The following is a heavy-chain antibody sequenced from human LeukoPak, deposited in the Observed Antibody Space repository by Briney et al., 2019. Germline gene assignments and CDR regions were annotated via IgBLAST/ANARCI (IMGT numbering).Heavy chain of an antibody. J-gene: IGHJ4*02. CDR2: IYTSGST. CDR3: ARAYYGSGSYYRKNPEGYFDY. CDR1: GGSISSYY. V-gene: IGHV4-4*07. Sequence: SETLSLTCTVSGGSISSYYWSWIRQPAGKGLEWIGRIYTSGSTNYNPSLKSRVTMSVDTSKNQFSLKLSSVTAADTAVYYCARAYYGSGSYYRKNPEGYFDYWGQGTLVTVSS. D-gene: IGHD3-10*01.